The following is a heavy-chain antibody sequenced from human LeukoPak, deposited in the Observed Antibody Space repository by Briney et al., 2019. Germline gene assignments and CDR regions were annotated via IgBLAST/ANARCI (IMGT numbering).Heavy chain of an antibody. D-gene: IGHD3-10*01. J-gene: IGHJ4*02. Sequence: GASVKVSCKASGYTFTSYGISWVGQAPGQGLEWMGWISAYNGNTNYAQKLQGRVTMTTDTSTSTAYMELRSLRSDDTAVYYCARDLSRYYYGSGGDYWGQGTLVTVSS. CDR3: ARDLSRYYYGSGGDY. CDR2: ISAYNGNT. V-gene: IGHV1-18*01. CDR1: GYTFTSYG.